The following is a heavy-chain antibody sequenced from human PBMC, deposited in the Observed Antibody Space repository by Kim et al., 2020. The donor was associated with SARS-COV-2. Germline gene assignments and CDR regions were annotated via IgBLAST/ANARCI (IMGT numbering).Heavy chain of an antibody. V-gene: IGHV3-11*05. J-gene: IGHJ4*02. CDR2: FSSSSDYT. Sequence: GGSLRLSCAASGFTFSDYYMNWIRQAPGKGLEWVSSFSSSSDYTNYADSVKGRFTVSRDNAQNSLFLQMTSLRVEDTAVYYCARGRRRDFWGQETLVIVSS. CDR3: ARGRRRDF. CDR1: GFTFSDYY.